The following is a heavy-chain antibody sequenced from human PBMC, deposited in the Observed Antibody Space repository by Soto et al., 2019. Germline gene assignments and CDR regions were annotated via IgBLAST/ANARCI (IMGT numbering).Heavy chain of an antibody. CDR2: IYYSGST. V-gene: IGHV4-30-4*01. CDR3: ARDRTYYDFWSGYGLDP. J-gene: IGHJ5*02. D-gene: IGHD3-3*01. CDR1: GGSISSGDYY. Sequence: SETLSLTCTVSGGSISSGDYYWSWIRQPPGKGLEWIGYIYYSGSTYYNPSLKSRVTISVDTSKNQFSLKLSSVTAADTAVYYCARDRTYYDFWSGYGLDPWGQGTLVTVSS.